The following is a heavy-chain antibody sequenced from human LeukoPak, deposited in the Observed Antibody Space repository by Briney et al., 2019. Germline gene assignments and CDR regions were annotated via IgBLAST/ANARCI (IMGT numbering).Heavy chain of an antibody. V-gene: IGHV1-3*01. CDR2: INAGNGNT. CDR3: ARLKYCTNGVCYAGFDY. D-gene: IGHD2-8*01. J-gene: IGHJ4*02. Sequence: GASVKVSCKASGCTFTSYAMHWVRQAPGQRLEWMGWINAGNGNTKYSQKFQGRVTITRDTSADTAYMELSSLRSEDTAVYYCARLKYCTNGVCYAGFDYWGQGTLVTVSS. CDR1: GCTFTSYA.